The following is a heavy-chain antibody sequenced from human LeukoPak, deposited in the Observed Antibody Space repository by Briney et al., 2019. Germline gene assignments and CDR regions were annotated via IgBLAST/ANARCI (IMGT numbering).Heavy chain of an antibody. CDR2: SSERGGST. CDR1: GISLSNYA. J-gene: IGHJ4*02. CDR3: AKRGIVIRGILVIGYHQEAYHYDY. V-gene: IGHV3-23*01. Sequence: GGSLRLSCVVSGISLSNYAMTWVRQAPGKGLEWVSYSSERGGSTTYADSVKGRFTISRDTSLNTLYLQMTSLRAEDTAVYFCAKRGIVIRGILVIGYHQEAYHYDYWGQGVLVTVSS. D-gene: IGHD3-10*01.